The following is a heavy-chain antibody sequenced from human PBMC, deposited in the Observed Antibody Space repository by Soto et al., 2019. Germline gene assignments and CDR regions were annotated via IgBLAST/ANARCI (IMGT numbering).Heavy chain of an antibody. CDR2: IYYSGST. V-gene: IGHV4-31*03. CDR3: ARVTYYYGSGSYDYHYYMDV. D-gene: IGHD3-10*01. Sequence: QVQLQESGPGLVKPSQTLSLTCTVSGGSISSGGYYWSWIRQHPGKGLEWIGYIYYSGSTYYNPSLKSRVTISVDTSKNQFSLKLSSVTAADTAVYYCARVTYYYGSGSYDYHYYMDVWGKGTTVTVSS. CDR1: GGSISSGGYY. J-gene: IGHJ6*03.